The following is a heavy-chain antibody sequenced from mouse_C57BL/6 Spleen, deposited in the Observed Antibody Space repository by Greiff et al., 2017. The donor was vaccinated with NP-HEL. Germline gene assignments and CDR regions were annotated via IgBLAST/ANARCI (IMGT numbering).Heavy chain of an antibody. D-gene: IGHD2-5*01. CDR1: GYTFTSYW. Sequence: QVQLQQPGAELVKPGASVKMSCKASGYTFTSYWITWVKQRPGQGLEWIGDIYPGSGSTNYNEKFKSKATLTVDTSSSTAYMQLSSLTSEDSAVYYCARSYYSNVGWNYWGQGTTLTVSS. CDR3: ARSYYSNVGWNY. V-gene: IGHV1-55*01. CDR2: IYPGSGST. J-gene: IGHJ2*01.